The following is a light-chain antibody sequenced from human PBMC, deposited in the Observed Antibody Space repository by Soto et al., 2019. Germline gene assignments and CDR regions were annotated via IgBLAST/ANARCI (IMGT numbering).Light chain of an antibody. CDR3: SSVTSNRIYV. Sequence: QSVLTQPASVSGSPGQSITISCSATSSDLSGCNYVSWYQQHPGRAPRLLIHGVTTRPSGISDRFSASKSGLTASLTISGLQPEDEADYYCSSVTSNRIYVFGPGTKVTVL. J-gene: IGLJ1*01. V-gene: IGLV2-14*03. CDR2: GVT. CDR1: SSDLSGCNY.